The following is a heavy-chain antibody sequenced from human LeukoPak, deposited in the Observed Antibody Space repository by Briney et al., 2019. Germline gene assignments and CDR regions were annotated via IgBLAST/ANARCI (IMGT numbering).Heavy chain of an antibody. CDR1: GASITSCY. D-gene: IGHD1-26*01. J-gene: IGHJ4*02. Sequence: PSETLSLTCTVSGASITSCYWSWIRQPPGKGLEWIGYIYYSGSTTYKPSLKSRVTISVDTSKNQFSLKLSSVTAADTAVYYCARLSIVGATNFDYWGQGTLVTVSS. CDR2: IYYSGST. CDR3: ARLSIVGATNFDY. V-gene: IGHV4-59*08.